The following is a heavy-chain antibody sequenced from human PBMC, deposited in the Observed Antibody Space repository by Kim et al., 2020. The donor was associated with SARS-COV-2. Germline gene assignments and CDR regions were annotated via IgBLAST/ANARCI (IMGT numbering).Heavy chain of an antibody. D-gene: IGHD3-9*01. V-gene: IGHV3-23*01. J-gene: IGHJ3*02. CDR3: AKPEPSVCGGYDILTEAAFDN. CDR1: GFTFSSYA. CDR2: ISGSGGST. Sequence: GGSLRLSCAASGFTFSSYAMSWVRQAPGKGLEWVSAISGSGGSTYYADSVKGRFTISRDNSKNTLYLQMNSLRAEDTAVYYCAKPEPSVCGGYDILTEAAFDNWGQGTMVTVSS.